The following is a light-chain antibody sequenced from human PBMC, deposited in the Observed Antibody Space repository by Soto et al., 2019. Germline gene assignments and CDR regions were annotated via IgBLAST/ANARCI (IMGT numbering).Light chain of an antibody. J-gene: IGKJ5*01. CDR2: GAS. CDR3: QQYNNWPAIT. Sequence: EIVLTPSPFTLSLSPGGRVTLSCRASQSVSSSYLAWYQQKPGQAPRLLIYGASSRATGIPDRFSGFGSGTDVTLTISSLQSEDFAIYYCQQYNNWPAITFGQGTRLEIK. V-gene: IGKV3-20*01. CDR1: QSVSSSY.